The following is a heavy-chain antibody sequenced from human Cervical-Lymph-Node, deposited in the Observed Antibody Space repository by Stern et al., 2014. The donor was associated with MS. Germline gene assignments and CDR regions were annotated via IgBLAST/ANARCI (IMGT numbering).Heavy chain of an antibody. CDR2: IIPIFGTA. D-gene: IGHD1-26*01. V-gene: IGHV1-69*01. Sequence: VQLVESGAEVKKPGSSVKVSCKASGGTFSSYAISWVRQAPGQGLEWMGGIIPIFGTANYAQKFQGRVTITAAGSTSTAYIEVSSLRSEDTAVYYRARGELKEGLVRGMDVWGQGTTVTVSS. CDR1: GGTFSSYA. J-gene: IGHJ6*02. CDR3: ARGELKEGLVRGMDV.